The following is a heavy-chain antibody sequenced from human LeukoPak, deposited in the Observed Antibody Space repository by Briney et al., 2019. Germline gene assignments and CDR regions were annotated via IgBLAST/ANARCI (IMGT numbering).Heavy chain of an antibody. CDR2: ISAYNGKT. Sequence: ASVKVSCKASGYTFTSYGISWVRPAPAQGLEWMGWISAYNGKTNYAHKLQGRLTITTDTSPSTAYVEERSLRSEDTAVYYCARSSGTADDAFDNWGQGTMVTVSS. J-gene: IGHJ3*02. CDR3: ARSSGTADDAFDN. D-gene: IGHD1-7*01. CDR1: GYTFTSYG. V-gene: IGHV1-18*01.